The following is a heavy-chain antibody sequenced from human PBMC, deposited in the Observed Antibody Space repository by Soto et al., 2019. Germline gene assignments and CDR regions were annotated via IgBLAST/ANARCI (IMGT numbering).Heavy chain of an antibody. D-gene: IGHD6-13*01. J-gene: IGHJ4*02. CDR3: ATYLATAGRFDY. CDR2: IYHSGRT. V-gene: IGHV4-4*02. CDR1: GGSISSSNW. Sequence: SETLSLTCAVSGGSISSSNWWSWVRQPPGKGLEWIGEIYHSGRTNYNPSLKSRVTISVDKSKNQFSLKLSSVTAADTAVYYCATYLATAGRFDYWGQGTLVTVSS.